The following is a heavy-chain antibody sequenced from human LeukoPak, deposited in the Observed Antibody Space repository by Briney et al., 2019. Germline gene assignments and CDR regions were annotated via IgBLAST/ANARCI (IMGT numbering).Heavy chain of an antibody. D-gene: IGHD4-17*01. CDR3: ARALYGDYYFDY. J-gene: IGHJ4*02. CDR1: GGSISSYY. V-gene: IGHV4-59*01. CDR2: IYYSGST. Sequence: SETLSLTCTVSGGSISSYYWSWIRQPPGKGLEWIGYIYYSGSTNYTPSLKSRVTISVDTSKNKFSLKLSSVTAADTAVYYCARALYGDYYFDYWGQGTLVTVSS.